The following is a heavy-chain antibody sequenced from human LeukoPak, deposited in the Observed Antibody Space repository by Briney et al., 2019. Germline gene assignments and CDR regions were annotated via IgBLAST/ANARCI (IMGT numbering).Heavy chain of an antibody. CDR3: ARGKDYDSTGFDP. Sequence: PSETLSLTCAVYGGSFSGYYWSWIRQPPGKGLEWIGEINHSGSTNYNPSLKSRVTISVDTSKNRFSLKLSSVTAADTAVYYCARGKDYDSTGFDPWGQGTLVTVSS. V-gene: IGHV4-34*01. D-gene: IGHD3-22*01. CDR1: GGSFSGYY. CDR2: INHSGST. J-gene: IGHJ5*02.